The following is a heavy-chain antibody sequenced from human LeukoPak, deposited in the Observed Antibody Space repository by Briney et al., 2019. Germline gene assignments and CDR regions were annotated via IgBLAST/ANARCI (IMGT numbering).Heavy chain of an antibody. D-gene: IGHD1-26*01. J-gene: IGHJ4*02. Sequence: PGGSLRLSCAASGFTVSGNYMTWVRQPPGKGLEWVSIIYSGGTTYYADSVKGRFTISSDNSKNTVYLQVNSLRAEDTAVYYCAGGTYPLEDWGQGTLVTVSS. CDR3: AGGTYPLED. CDR1: GFTVSGNY. CDR2: IYSGGTT. V-gene: IGHV3-53*03.